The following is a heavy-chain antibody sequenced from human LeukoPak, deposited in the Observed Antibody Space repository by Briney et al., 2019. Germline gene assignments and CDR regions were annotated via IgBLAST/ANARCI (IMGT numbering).Heavy chain of an antibody. D-gene: IGHD3-3*01. J-gene: IGHJ4*02. V-gene: IGHV1-46*01. CDR2: INPSGGST. CDR3: ARVRPYYDFWSGYYKGDAFDY. Sequence: ASVKVSCMASGYTFTSYYMHWVRQAPGQGLEWMGIINPSGGSTSYAQKFQGRVTMTRDTSTSTVYMELSSLRSEDTAVYYCARVRPYYDFWSGYYKGDAFDYWGQGTLVTVSS. CDR1: GYTFTSYY.